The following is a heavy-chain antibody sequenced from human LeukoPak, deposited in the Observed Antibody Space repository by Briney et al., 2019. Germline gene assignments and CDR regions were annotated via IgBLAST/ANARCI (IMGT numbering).Heavy chain of an antibody. D-gene: IGHD6-19*01. CDR1: GYTLTGYY. V-gene: IGHV1-69*13. J-gene: IGHJ6*02. CDR2: IIPIFGTA. CDR3: ARHLIAVAVNHYYYGIDV. Sequence: ASVKVSCKASGYTLTGYYMHWVRQAPGQGLEWMGGIIPIFGTANYAQKFQGRVTITADESTSTAYMELSSLRSEDTAVYYCARHLIAVAVNHYYYGIDVWGQGTTVTVS.